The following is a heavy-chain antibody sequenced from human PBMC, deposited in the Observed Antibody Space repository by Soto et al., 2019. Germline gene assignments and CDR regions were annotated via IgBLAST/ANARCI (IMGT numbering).Heavy chain of an antibody. D-gene: IGHD3-10*01. Sequence: EVQLVESGGGLVKPGGSLRLSCAVSDFTFSNAWMNWVRQAPGKGLEWVGRIKSKSEGRTTDYAAPVKGRFTISRDDSENSLSLQMNSLKMEDTAVYYCTSDPRYCASGRLRGDDPLDIWGRGTMVTVSS. CDR3: TSDPRYCASGRLRGDDPLDI. J-gene: IGHJ3*02. CDR2: IKSKSEGRTT. CDR1: DFTFSNAW. V-gene: IGHV3-15*07.